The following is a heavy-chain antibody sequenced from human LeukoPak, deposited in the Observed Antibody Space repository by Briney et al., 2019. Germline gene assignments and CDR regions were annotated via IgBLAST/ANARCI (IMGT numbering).Heavy chain of an antibody. Sequence: SETLSLTCSVSGGSISDNSWSWIRQPAGKGLEWIGRIYTSGSTNYNPSLKSRITMSVDTSRDQFSLKLTSVTAADTAVYFCAREDCGSSMCYSYYYYYMDVWGKGTTVTVSS. CDR3: AREDCGSSMCYSYYYYYMDV. J-gene: IGHJ6*03. CDR2: IYTSGST. CDR1: GGSISDNS. D-gene: IGHD2-2*01. V-gene: IGHV4-4*07.